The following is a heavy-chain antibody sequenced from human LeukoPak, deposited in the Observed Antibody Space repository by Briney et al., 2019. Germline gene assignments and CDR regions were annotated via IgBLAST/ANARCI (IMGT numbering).Heavy chain of an antibody. CDR2: INPNSGGT. J-gene: IGHJ4*02. CDR1: GYTFTGYY. CDR3: ARQSYSGYDVLDY. D-gene: IGHD5-12*01. Sequence: ASVKVSCKASGYTFTGYYMHWVRQAPGQGLEWMGWINPNSGGTNYAQKFQGWVTMTRDTSIGTAYMELSRLRSDDTAVYYCARQSYSGYDVLDYWGQGTLVTVSS. V-gene: IGHV1-2*04.